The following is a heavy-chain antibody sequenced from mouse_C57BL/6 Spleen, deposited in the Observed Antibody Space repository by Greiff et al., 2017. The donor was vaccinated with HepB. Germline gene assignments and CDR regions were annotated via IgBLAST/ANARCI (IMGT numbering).Heavy chain of an antibody. J-gene: IGHJ4*01. Sequence: QVQLQQSGPGLVQPSQSLSITCTVSGFSLTSYGVHWVRQSPGKGLEWLGVIWSGGSTDYNAAFISRLSISKDNSKSQVFFKMNSLQADDTAIYYCASLITTVVAYAMDYWGQGTSVTVSS. D-gene: IGHD1-1*01. CDR3: ASLITTVVAYAMDY. V-gene: IGHV2-2*01. CDR2: IWSGGST. CDR1: GFSLTSYG.